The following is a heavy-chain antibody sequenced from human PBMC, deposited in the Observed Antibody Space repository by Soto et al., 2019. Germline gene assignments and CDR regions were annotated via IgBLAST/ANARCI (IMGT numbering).Heavy chain of an antibody. CDR1: GYTFISYG. Sequence: ASVKVSCKASGYTFISYGTSWVRQAPGQGLEWMGWISAYNGNTKYAQKVQDRVTMTTDTSTNTAYMELRSLRSDDTAVYYCARDFRAGIYYGSGSSVDYWGQGTLVTVSS. CDR3: ARDFRAGIYYGSGSSVDY. CDR2: ISAYNGNT. J-gene: IGHJ4*02. D-gene: IGHD3-10*01. V-gene: IGHV1-18*01.